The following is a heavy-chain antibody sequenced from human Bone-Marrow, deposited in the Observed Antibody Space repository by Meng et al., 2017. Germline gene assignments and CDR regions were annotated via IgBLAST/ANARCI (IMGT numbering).Heavy chain of an antibody. D-gene: IGHD3-9*01. V-gene: IGHV3-21*01. CDR3: ARDYDILTGPLWFCGMDV. CDR1: GFTFSSYS. CDR2: ISSSSSYI. J-gene: IGHJ6*02. Sequence: GESLKISCAASGFTFSSYSMNWVRQAPGKGLEWVSSISSSSSYIYYADSVKGRFTISRDNAKNSLYLQMNSLRDEDKAVYYCARDYDILTGPLWFCGMDVWGQGTTVTVSS.